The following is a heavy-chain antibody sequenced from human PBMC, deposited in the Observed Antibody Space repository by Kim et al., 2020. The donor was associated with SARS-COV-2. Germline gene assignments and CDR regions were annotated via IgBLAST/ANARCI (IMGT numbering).Heavy chain of an antibody. J-gene: IGHJ4*02. V-gene: IGHV4-39*01. Sequence: KARVTISVDTSKNQFSLKLSSVTAADTAVYYCARHRVRRGWFGESDPFDYWGQGTLVTVSS. CDR3: ARHRVRRGWFGESDPFDY. D-gene: IGHD3-10*01.